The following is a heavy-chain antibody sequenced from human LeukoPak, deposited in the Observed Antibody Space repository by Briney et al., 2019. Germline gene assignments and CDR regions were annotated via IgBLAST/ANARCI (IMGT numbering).Heavy chain of an antibody. Sequence: GESLKISCKLSGYPFTTYWIGWVRQMPGKGLEWMGIIYPTDSDARYSPSFQGQVTISVDKSISTVYLQWNSLKVSDSAMYYCGASPSPTGTERYYWGQGTLVTVSS. J-gene: IGHJ4*02. D-gene: IGHD3-9*01. CDR1: GYPFTTYW. CDR2: IYPTDSDA. CDR3: GASPSPTGTERYY. V-gene: IGHV5-51*01.